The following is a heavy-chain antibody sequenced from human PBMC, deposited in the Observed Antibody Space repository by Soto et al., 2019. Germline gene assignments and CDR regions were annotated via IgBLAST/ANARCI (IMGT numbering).Heavy chain of an antibody. CDR3: AKGSRNDYSNYLDTRYYYMDV. CDR1: GFTFSSYA. D-gene: IGHD4-4*01. J-gene: IGHJ6*03. Sequence: GGSLRLSCAASGFTFSSYAMSWVRQAPGKGLEWVSAISGSGGSTYYADSVKGRFTISRDNSKNTLYLQMNSLRVEDTAVYYCAKGSRNDYSNYLDTRYYYMDVWGKGTTVTVSS. V-gene: IGHV3-23*01. CDR2: ISGSGGST.